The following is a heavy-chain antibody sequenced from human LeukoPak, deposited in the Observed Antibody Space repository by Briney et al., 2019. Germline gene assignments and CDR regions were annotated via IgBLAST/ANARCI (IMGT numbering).Heavy chain of an antibody. J-gene: IGHJ4*02. CDR3: ARVEWRGYFDY. V-gene: IGHV1-46*01. CDR1: GYTFTSYY. Sequence: ASVKVSCKASGYTFTSYYMHWVRQAPGQGLEWMGIINPSGGSTSYAQKFQGRITMTRDTSTSTVYMELSSLRSEDTAVYYCARVEWRGYFDYWGQGTLVTVSS. CDR2: INPSGGST. D-gene: IGHD3-3*01.